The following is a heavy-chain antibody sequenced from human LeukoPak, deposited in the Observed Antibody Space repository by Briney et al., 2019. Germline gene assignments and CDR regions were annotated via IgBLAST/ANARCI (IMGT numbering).Heavy chain of an antibody. Sequence: PGGSLRLSCAASGFTVSSNYMSWVRQAPGKGLEWVSVIYSDGSTYYADSVKGRFTISRDNSKNTLYLQLNSLRAEDTAVYYCARRYYDSSGYPFLDYWGQGTLVTVSS. D-gene: IGHD3-22*01. CDR3: ARRYYDSSGYPFLDY. J-gene: IGHJ4*02. CDR2: IYSDGST. CDR1: GFTVSSNY. V-gene: IGHV3-66*01.